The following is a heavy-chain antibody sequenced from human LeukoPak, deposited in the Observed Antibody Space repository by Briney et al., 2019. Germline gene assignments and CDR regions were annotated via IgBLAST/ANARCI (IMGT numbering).Heavy chain of an antibody. CDR2: INAGNGNT. CDR1: GYTFTSYA. D-gene: IGHD3/OR15-3a*01. CDR3: ARDLIVGLTNGMDV. V-gene: IGHV1-3*01. Sequence: GASVKVSCKASGYTFTSYAMHWVRQAPGQRLEWMGWINAGNGNTKYSQKFQGRVTITRDTSASTAYMELSSLRSEDTAVYYCARDLIVGLTNGMDVWGQGTTVTVSS. J-gene: IGHJ6*02.